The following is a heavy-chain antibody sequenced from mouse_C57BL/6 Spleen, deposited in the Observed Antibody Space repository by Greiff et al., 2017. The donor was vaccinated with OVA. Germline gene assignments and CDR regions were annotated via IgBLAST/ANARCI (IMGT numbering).Heavy chain of an antibody. V-gene: IGHV1-15*01. CDR1: GYTFTDYE. Sequence: QVQLQQSGAELVRPGASVTLSCKASGYTFTDYEMPWVKQTPVHGLEWIGAIDPETGGTAYNQKFKGKAILTADKSSSTAYMELRSLTSEDSAVYYCTRYYYGSSYFFAYWGQGTLVTVSA. CDR3: TRYYYGSSYFFAY. J-gene: IGHJ3*01. CDR2: IDPETGGT. D-gene: IGHD1-1*01.